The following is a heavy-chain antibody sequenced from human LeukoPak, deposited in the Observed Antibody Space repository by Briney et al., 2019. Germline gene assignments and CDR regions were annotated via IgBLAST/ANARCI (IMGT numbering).Heavy chain of an antibody. V-gene: IGHV3-30*02. CDR3: ARGSTVVWKPPFDP. CDR1: GFTFSNYG. Sequence: GGSLRLSCAASGFTFSNYGMHWVRQAPGKGLEWVAFMRFDGSSRYYADSVKGRFTISRDNSKNTLDLQMNSLRTEDTGVYYCARGSTVVWKPPFDPWGQGTLVTVSS. CDR2: MRFDGSSR. J-gene: IGHJ5*02. D-gene: IGHD4-23*01.